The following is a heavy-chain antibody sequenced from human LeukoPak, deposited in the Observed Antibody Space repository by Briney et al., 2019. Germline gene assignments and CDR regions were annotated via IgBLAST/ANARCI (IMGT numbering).Heavy chain of an antibody. Sequence: ASMKVSCKTSGGTFGSHAFSWVRQAPGHGLEWMGGILPIFGAPNYAQKFQGRVTITADEATNTVYMELTRLRSEDTAVYYCARASKGGHGYNPPPGYWGQGTLVTVSS. V-gene: IGHV1-69*01. CDR3: ARASKGGHGYNPPPGY. J-gene: IGHJ4*02. CDR2: ILPIFGAP. CDR1: GGTFGSHA. D-gene: IGHD5-24*01.